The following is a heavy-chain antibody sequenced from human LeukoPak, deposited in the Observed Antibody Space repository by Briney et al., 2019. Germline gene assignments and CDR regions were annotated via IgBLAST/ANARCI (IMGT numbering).Heavy chain of an antibody. J-gene: IGHJ6*04. CDR2: IIPIFGTA. D-gene: IGHD2-8*02. CDR1: GGSFSSYA. Sequence: ASVTVSCKASGGSFSSYAISLVRQAPGQGLEWMGGIIPIFGTANYAQKFQGRVTITADKSTSTAYMELSSLRSEDTAVYYCARAGGPLFDGNYYYGMDVWGKGTTVTVSS. V-gene: IGHV1-69*06. CDR3: ARAGGPLFDGNYYYGMDV.